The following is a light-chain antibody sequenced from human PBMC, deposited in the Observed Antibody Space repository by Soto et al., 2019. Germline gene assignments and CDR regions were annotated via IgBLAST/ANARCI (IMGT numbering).Light chain of an antibody. Sequence: IVMTQSPATLSVSPGERATLSCRASQSVSSNLVWYQQKPDQAPRVLIYDTSTRATGIPARFSGSGSGTEFTLTISSLQPEDFAVYYCQQYSDWPPYTFGQGTRLEI. V-gene: IGKV3-15*01. CDR2: DTS. CDR3: QQYSDWPPYT. CDR1: QSVSSN. J-gene: IGKJ2*01.